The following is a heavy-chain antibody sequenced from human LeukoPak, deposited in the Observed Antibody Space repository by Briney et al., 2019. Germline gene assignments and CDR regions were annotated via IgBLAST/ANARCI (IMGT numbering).Heavy chain of an antibody. CDR3: ARQANARAFDI. CDR1: GGSISSYY. Sequence: SETLSFTCTVSGGSISSYYWSWIRQPPGKGLEWIGYIYTSGSTNYNPSLKSRVTISVDTSKNQFSLKLSSVTAADTAVYYCARQANARAFDIWGQGTMVTVSS. J-gene: IGHJ3*02. V-gene: IGHV4-4*09. CDR2: IYTSGST.